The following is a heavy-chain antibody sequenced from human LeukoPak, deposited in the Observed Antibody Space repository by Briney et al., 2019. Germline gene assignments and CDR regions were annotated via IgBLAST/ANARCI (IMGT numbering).Heavy chain of an antibody. CDR3: ARGEKRVGFDY. J-gene: IGHJ4*02. D-gene: IGHD1-26*01. CDR1: GGSISSGDYY. CDR2: IYYSGST. Sequence: PSETLSLTCTVSGGSISSGDYYWSWIRQPPGKGLEWIGDIYYSGSTYYNPSLKSRVTISVDTSKNQFSQKLSSVTAADTAVYYCARGEKRVGFDYWGQGTLVTVSS. V-gene: IGHV4-30-4*01.